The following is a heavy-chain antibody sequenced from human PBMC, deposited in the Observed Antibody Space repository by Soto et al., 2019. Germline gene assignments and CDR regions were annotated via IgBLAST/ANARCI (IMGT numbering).Heavy chain of an antibody. CDR1: GFSFTTSAVG. V-gene: IGHV2-5*02. CDR2: IYWDDVK. D-gene: IGHD1-1*01. CDR3: AHRESTYMYNFDF. J-gene: IGHJ4*02. Sequence: QITLKESGPPLVRPTQTLTLTCTFSGFSFTTSAVGVGWIRQPPGKALEWLALIYWDDVKRYRPSLKSRLTITKDTSKNQVVLTMTNMDPVNTAIYYCAHRESTYMYNFDFWGQGSLVTVSS.